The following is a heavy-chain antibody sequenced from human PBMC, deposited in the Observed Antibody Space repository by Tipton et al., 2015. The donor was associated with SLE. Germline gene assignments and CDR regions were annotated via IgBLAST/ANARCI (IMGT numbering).Heavy chain of an antibody. CDR1: GGSISSGGYY. CDR3: ARDTDHYYGSGSSRAFDI. J-gene: IGHJ3*02. CDR2: IYYSGST. D-gene: IGHD3-10*01. V-gene: IGHV4-31*03. Sequence: TLSLTCTVSGGSISSGGYYWSWIRQHPGKGLEWIGYIYYSGSTYYNPSLKSRVTISVDTSKNQFSLKLSSVTAADTAVYYCARDTDHYYGSGSSRAFDIWGQGTMVTVSS.